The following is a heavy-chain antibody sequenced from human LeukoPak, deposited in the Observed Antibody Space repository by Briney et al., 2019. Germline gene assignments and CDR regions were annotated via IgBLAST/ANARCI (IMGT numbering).Heavy chain of an antibody. D-gene: IGHD6-25*01. V-gene: IGHV3-30-3*01. Sequence: GGSLRLSCAASGFTFSSYAMHWVRQAPGKGLEWVAVISYDGSNKYYADSVKGRFTISRDNSKNTLYLQMNSLRAEDTAVYYCARKRFDYWGQGALVTVSS. CDR3: ARKRFDY. CDR2: ISYDGSNK. CDR1: GFTFSSYA. J-gene: IGHJ4*02.